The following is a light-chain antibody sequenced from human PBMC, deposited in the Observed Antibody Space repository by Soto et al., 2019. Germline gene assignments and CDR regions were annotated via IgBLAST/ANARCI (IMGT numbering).Light chain of an antibody. J-gene: IGLJ1*01. CDR1: SSDVGAYNY. V-gene: IGLV2-14*03. Sequence: QCALTQPASVSGSPEQSITISFTGSSSDVGAYNYVSWYQHHPAKAPKLVIYDVTNRPSGVSNRLSGPKSGNTASLTISGLQAEDEADYYCNSYTSSTTPYVFGTGTKVTVL. CDR3: NSYTSSTTPYV. CDR2: DVT.